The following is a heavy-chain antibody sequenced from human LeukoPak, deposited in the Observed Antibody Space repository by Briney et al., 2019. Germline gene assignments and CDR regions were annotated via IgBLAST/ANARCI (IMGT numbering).Heavy chain of an antibody. D-gene: IGHD3-9*01. CDR1: GFTFSGYG. CDR3: ARETYDILTGYYEYPRFDP. Sequence: GTLRLSCAASGFTFSGYGMSWVRQAPGKGLEWVSVIYSGGSTYYADSVKGRFTISRDNSKNTLYLQMNSLRAEDTAVYYCARETYDILTGYYEYPRFDPWGQGTLVTVSS. V-gene: IGHV3-66*01. CDR2: IYSGGST. J-gene: IGHJ5*02.